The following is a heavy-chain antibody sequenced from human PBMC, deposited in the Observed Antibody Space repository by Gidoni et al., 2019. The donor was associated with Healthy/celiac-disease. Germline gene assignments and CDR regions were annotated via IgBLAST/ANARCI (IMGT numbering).Heavy chain of an antibody. Sequence: EVQLVESGGGLVKPGGSLRLSCAASGFTFSSYSMDWVRQAPGKGLEWVSSISSSSSYIYYADSVKGRFTISRDNAKNSLYLQMNSLRAEDTAVYYCARVSSGVDYYYYMDVWGKGTTVTVSS. D-gene: IGHD3-10*01. J-gene: IGHJ6*03. CDR1: GFTFSSYS. CDR2: ISSSSSYI. CDR3: ARVSSGVDYYYYMDV. V-gene: IGHV3-21*01.